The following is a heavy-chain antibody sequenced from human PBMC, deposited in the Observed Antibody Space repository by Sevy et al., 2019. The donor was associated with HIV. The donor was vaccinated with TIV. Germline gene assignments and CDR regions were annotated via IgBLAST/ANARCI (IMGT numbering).Heavy chain of an antibody. J-gene: IGHJ6*02. D-gene: IGHD3-10*01. Sequence: GGSLRLSCAVSGFTFRNFWMSWVRQAPGKGLEWVANIRQDGSEKYYVDSVRGRFTISRDNAKNSLFLQLNSLRADDTAIYYCAKSYFGSGTSYGMDLGGRGTTVTVSS. CDR2: IRQDGSEK. CDR1: GFTFRNFW. V-gene: IGHV3-7*01. CDR3: AKSYFGSGTSYGMDL.